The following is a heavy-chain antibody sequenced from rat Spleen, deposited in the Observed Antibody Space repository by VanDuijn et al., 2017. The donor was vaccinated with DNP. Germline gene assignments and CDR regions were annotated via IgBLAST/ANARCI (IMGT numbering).Heavy chain of an antibody. D-gene: IGHD3-6*01. Sequence: EVQLVESGGGLVQPGGSLKLSCAASGFIFSNSDMAWVRQAPTKGLEWVAAISPRGDSPYYRDSVKGRFTVSRDNAKSTLNLQMDSLRSEDTATYYCVRRGGKGLFSNWGQGTLVTVSS. J-gene: IGHJ3*01. CDR1: GFIFSNSD. V-gene: IGHV5-25*01. CDR3: VRRGGKGLFSN. CDR2: ISPRGDSP.